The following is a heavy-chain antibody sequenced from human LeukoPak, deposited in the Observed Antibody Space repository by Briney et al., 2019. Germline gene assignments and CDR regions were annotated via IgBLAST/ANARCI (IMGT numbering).Heavy chain of an antibody. CDR2: INHSGST. Sequence: SETLSLTCAVYGGSFSGYYWSWIRQPPGKGLEWIGEINHSGSTNYNPSLKSRVTISVDTSKNQFSLKLSSVTAADTAVCYCARMPNLWGQGTMVTVSS. J-gene: IGHJ3*01. CDR3: ARMPNL. CDR1: GGSFSGYY. V-gene: IGHV4-34*01. D-gene: IGHD2-2*01.